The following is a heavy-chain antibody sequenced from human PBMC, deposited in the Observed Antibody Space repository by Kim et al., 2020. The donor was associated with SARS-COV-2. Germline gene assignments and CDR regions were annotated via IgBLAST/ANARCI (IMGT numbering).Heavy chain of an antibody. CDR2: ISSSSSYI. V-gene: IGHV3-21*01. CDR1: GFTFSSYS. CDR3: AREISPAAAIDY. D-gene: IGHD2-2*01. Sequence: GGSLRLSCAASGFTFSSYSMNWVRQAPGKGLEWVSSISSSSSYIYYADSVKGRFTISRDNAKNSLYLQMNSLRAEDTAVYYCAREISPAAAIDYWGQGTLVTVSS. J-gene: IGHJ4*02.